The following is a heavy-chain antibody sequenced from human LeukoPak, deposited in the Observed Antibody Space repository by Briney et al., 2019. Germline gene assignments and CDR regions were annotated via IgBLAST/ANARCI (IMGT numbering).Heavy chain of an antibody. D-gene: IGHD3-10*01. CDR2: ISYDGSNK. J-gene: IGHJ4*02. V-gene: IGHV3-30*18. CDR3: AKDLLTHYGSGS. Sequence: PGGSLRLSCAASGFTFSSYGMHWVRQAPGKGLEWVAVISYDGSNKYYADSVKGRFTISRDNSKNTLYLQMNSLRAEDTAVYYCAKDLLTHYGSGSWGQGTLVTVSS. CDR1: GFTFSSYG.